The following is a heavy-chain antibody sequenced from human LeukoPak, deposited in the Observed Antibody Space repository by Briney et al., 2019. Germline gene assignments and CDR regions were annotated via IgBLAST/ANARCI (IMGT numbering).Heavy chain of an antibody. J-gene: IGHJ4*02. D-gene: IGHD2-2*01. CDR1: GFTFSKYA. V-gene: IGHV3-23*01. CDR3: TRENPYCGSTTCFFDS. CDR2: IRGSGDGT. Sequence: GGSLRLSCAASGFTFSKYAMSWVRHAPGKGLEWVSAIRGSGDGTYYAASVKGRFTISRDNRKNSLFLQMTGLRSEDTALYYCTRENPYCGSTTCFFDSWGQGTLVTV.